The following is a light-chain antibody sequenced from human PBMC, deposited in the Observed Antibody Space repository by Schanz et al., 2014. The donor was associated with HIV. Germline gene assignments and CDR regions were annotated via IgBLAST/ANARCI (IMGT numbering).Light chain of an antibody. CDR3: QQYGSSPKT. CDR1: QTIISSF. Sequence: EIVLTQSPVTLSVSPGERATLSCRASQTIISSFLAWYQQKPGQAPRLIIYGASNRATGIPDRFSGSGSGTDFTLTISRLEPEDFAVYYCQQYGSSPKTFGQGTKVEIK. V-gene: IGKV3-20*01. J-gene: IGKJ1*01. CDR2: GAS.